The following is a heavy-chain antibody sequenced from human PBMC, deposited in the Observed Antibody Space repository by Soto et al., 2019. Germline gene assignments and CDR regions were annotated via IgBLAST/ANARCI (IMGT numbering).Heavy chain of an antibody. CDR3: ARSSGGGDYYFDY. CDR1: EGSSGDVGYC. CDR2: IFYTGST. D-gene: IGHD4-17*01. Sequence: RYSVSEGSSGDVGYCRSFINLPPGKGLEWIGYIFYTGSTYYNPSLKSRVTMSVDTSKNHFSLKLDSVTAADTAIYYCARSSGGGDYYFDYWGQGTLVTVSS. J-gene: IGHJ4*02. V-gene: IGHV4-30-4*01.